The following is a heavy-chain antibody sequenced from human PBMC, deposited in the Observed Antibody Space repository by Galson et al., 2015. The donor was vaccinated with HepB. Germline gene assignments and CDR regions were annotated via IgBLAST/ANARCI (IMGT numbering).Heavy chain of an antibody. CDR2: ISYDGSNK. D-gene: IGHD2-2*01. J-gene: IGHJ6*02. V-gene: IGHV3-30-3*01. CDR1: GFTFSSYA. CDR3: ARESRVSAAIDEKYGMDV. Sequence: SLRLSCAASGFTFSSYAMHWVRQAPGKGLEWVAVISYDGSNKYYADSVKGRFTISRDNSKNTLYLQMNSLRAEDTAVYYCARESRVSAAIDEKYGMDVWGQGTTVTVSS.